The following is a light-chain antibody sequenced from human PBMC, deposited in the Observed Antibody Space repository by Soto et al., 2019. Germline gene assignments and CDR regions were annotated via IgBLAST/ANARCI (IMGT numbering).Light chain of an antibody. J-gene: IGKJ4*01. CDR3: QQRTNWLT. CDR2: DTS. Sequence: EIVLTQSPATLSLSPGETATLSCRASQSVSHYIAWYQQKPGQAPRLLIYDTSNRATGVPARFSGSGSGTDFTLTISNLEPEDFAVYYCQQRTNWLTFGGGTKVEIK. V-gene: IGKV3-11*01. CDR1: QSVSHY.